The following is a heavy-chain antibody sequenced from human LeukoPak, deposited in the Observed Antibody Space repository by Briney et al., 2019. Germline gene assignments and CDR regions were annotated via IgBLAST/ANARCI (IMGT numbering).Heavy chain of an antibody. J-gene: IGHJ4*02. D-gene: IGHD4-17*01. Sequence: SETLSLTCTVSGDSINSRSYYWDWIRQPPGKGLEWIGNLYYGGDTHYNPSLKSRVTISADTSNNQFSLNLSSVTATDTAVYYCAPETYGDYLPFDYWGRGTPVTVSS. V-gene: IGHV4-39*01. CDR1: GDSINSRSYY. CDR3: APETYGDYLPFDY. CDR2: LYYGGDT.